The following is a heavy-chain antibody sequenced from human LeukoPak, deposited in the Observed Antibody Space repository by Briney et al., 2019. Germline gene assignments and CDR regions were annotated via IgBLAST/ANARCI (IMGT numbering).Heavy chain of an antibody. D-gene: IGHD3-22*01. Sequence: ASVKVSCKASGYTFTSHYMHWVRQAPGQGLEWMGIINPSGGSTSYAQKFQGRVTMTRDMSTSTVYMELSSLRSEDTAVYYCARWTRAYYYDSDAFDIWGQGTMVTVSS. J-gene: IGHJ3*02. CDR3: ARWTRAYYYDSDAFDI. V-gene: IGHV1-46*01. CDR1: GYTFTSHY. CDR2: INPSGGST.